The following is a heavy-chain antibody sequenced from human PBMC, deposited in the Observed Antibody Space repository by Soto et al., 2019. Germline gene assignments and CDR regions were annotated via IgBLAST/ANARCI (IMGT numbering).Heavy chain of an antibody. V-gene: IGHV1-46*03. D-gene: IGHD3-3*01. CDR1: GYTFTSYY. CDR3: ARALFWSGYYPRHGGYYYYYMDV. J-gene: IGHJ6*03. Sequence: GAPVKVSCKASGYTFTSYYIHWVRQAPGQRLEWMGIINPSGGSTSYAQKFQGRVTMTRDTSTSTVYMELSSLRSEDTAVYYCARALFWSGYYPRHGGYYYYYMDVWGKGTTVTVSS. CDR2: INPSGGST.